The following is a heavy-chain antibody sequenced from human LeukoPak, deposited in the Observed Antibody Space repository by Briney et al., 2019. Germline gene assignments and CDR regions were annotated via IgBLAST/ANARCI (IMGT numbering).Heavy chain of an antibody. D-gene: IGHD4-17*01. Sequence: GGSLRLSCAVSGFTFSSYSMNWVRQAPGKGLEWISYIGATVTTIYCAASVKGRVTISRDNAKNSLYLQMNSLRAEDTAVYYCTRGDYDDHLGDFDIWGQGTLVAVSS. CDR1: GFTFSSYS. V-gene: IGHV3-48*04. CDR2: IGATVTTI. CDR3: TRGDYDDHLGDFDI. J-gene: IGHJ3*02.